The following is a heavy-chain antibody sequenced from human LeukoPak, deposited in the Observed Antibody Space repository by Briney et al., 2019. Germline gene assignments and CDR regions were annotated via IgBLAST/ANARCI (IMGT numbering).Heavy chain of an antibody. CDR3: AGGITTRHFYYGLDV. Sequence: ASVKVSCKASGYTFTGYYVHWVRQAPGQGLEWMGWIDPNSGGTNYAQKFQGRVTMTRDTSITTGYMELTRLRSDDTAVYYCAGGITTRHFYYGLDVWGQGTTVTVSS. J-gene: IGHJ6*02. CDR2: IDPNSGGT. CDR1: GYTFTGYY. V-gene: IGHV1-2*02. D-gene: IGHD3-22*01.